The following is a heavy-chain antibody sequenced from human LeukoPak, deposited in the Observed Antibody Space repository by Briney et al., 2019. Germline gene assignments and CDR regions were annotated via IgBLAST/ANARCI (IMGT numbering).Heavy chain of an antibody. CDR1: GGTFSSYA. CDR3: ARADYYYYYMDV. V-gene: IGHV1-69*13. CDR2: IIPIFGTA. J-gene: IGHJ6*03. Sequence: SVKVSCKASGGTFSSYAISWVRQAPGQGLEWMGGIIPIFGTANYAQKFQGRVTITADESTSTAYMELSSLRSEDTAVYYCARADYYYYYMDVWGKGTTVTVSS.